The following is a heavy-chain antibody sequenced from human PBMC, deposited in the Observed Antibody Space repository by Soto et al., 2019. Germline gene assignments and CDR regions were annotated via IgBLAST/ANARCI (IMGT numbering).Heavy chain of an antibody. CDR1: GYTFTSHD. CDR3: ARWDYGVYARFDY. J-gene: IGHJ4*02. Sequence: QVQLVQSGTEVKKPGASVKVSCKASGYTFTSHDTNGLRQATGQGLEWMGWMNPNSGNTGYAQKFQGRVTMTRNTSISTAYMELSSLRSEDTAVYYCARWDYGVYARFDYWGQGTLVTVSS. CDR2: MNPNSGNT. V-gene: IGHV1-8*01. D-gene: IGHD4-17*01.